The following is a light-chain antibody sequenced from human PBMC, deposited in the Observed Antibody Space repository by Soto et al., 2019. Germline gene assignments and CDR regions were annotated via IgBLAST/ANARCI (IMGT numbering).Light chain of an antibody. Sequence: QSVLTQPASVSGSPGQSITISCTGTSSDVGGYNYVSWYQQHPGKAPKLMIHEVSNRPSGVSNRFSGSKSGNTASLTVSGLHTDDEADYYCSSYAGSDNLAFGGGTKLTVL. J-gene: IGLJ2*01. CDR2: EVS. CDR3: SSYAGSDNLA. V-gene: IGLV2-14*01. CDR1: SSDVGGYNY.